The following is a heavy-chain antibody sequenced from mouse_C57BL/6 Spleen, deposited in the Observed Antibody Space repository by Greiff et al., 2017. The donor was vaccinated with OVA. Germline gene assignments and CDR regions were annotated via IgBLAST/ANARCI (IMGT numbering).Heavy chain of an antibody. CDR2: ISSGSSTI. J-gene: IGHJ2*01. V-gene: IGHV5-17*01. Sequence: EVQLQESGGGLVKPGGSLKLSCAASGFTFSDYGLHWVRQAPEKGLEWVAYISSGSSTIYYADTVKGRFTISRDNAKNTLFLRMTSLRAEDTAMYYCARGDYGDYWGQGTTLTVSS. D-gene: IGHD1-1*01. CDR3: ARGDYGDY. CDR1: GFTFSDYG.